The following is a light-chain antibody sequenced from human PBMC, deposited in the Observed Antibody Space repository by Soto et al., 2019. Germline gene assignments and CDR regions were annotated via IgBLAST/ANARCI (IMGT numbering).Light chain of an antibody. J-gene: IGLJ1*01. CDR1: SSDVGGYDY. V-gene: IGLV2-8*01. Sequence: QSALTQPPSASGSPGQSVTISCTGTSSDVGGYDYVSWYQQHPGKAPKLMIYEVVQRPSGVPDRFSGSKSGNTAYLTVSGLQAADEADYFCKSYAGSNTYVFGSGTKVTV. CDR2: EVV. CDR3: KSYAGSNTYV.